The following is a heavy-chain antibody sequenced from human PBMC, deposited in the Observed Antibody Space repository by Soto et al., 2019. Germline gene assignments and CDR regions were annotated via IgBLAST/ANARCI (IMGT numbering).Heavy chain of an antibody. Sequence: QVQLVEAGGGVVQPGRSLRLSCVASGFTFSSYGMHWVRQAPGKGLEGVAVISYDGGNKYYTDSVKGRFSISRDNPKNTLYLNMNNLRAEDSAVYKCAKVLGDCTSSSCSREAYYYYGMDVWGQGTTVTVSS. J-gene: IGHJ6*02. CDR2: ISYDGGNK. CDR3: AKVLGDCTSSSCSREAYYYYGMDV. D-gene: IGHD2-2*01. V-gene: IGHV3-30*18. CDR1: GFTFSSYG.